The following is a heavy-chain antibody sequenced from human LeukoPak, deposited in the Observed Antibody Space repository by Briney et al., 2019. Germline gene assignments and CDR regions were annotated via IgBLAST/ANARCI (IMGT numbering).Heavy chain of an antibody. CDR2: IYYNGIT. D-gene: IGHD3-10*01. V-gene: IGHV4-59*08. Sequence: PSETLSLTCTVSGGSISPYSWNWIRQTPRKGLEWVGFIYYNGITKYNPCLDGEVTMSVDTSKNQFSLRLTSVTAADTAVYYCARRVKTSVGPSGDNWFAPWGERALVTVSS. CDR3: ARRVKTSVGPSGDNWFAP. CDR1: GGSISPYS. J-gene: IGHJ5*02.